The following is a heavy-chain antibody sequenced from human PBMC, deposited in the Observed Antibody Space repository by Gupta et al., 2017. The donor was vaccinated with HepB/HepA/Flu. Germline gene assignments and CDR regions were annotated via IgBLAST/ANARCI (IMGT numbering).Heavy chain of an antibody. D-gene: IGHD1-1*01. CDR3: VSNNTGRAFDI. CDR2: ISRHGFGT. J-gene: IGHJ3*02. V-gene: IGHV3-23*01. CDR1: KFTFSRYA. Sequence: EVQLLESGGGLVQPGGSLRLSCAASKFTFSRYAMTWVRLPPGKGLEWVSSISRHGFGTYYADSVKGRFTISRDNSQDTLFLHMNSLKVADTAMYYCVSNNTGRAFDIWGQGTMVTGSS.